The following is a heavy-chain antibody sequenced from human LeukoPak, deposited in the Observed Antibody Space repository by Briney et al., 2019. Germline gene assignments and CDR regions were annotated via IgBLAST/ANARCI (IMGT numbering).Heavy chain of an antibody. CDR3: ARGVIIRGRLDP. CDR2: IKEDGSEK. J-gene: IGHJ5*02. V-gene: IGHV3-7*01. D-gene: IGHD3-16*02. CDR1: GFIFRNYW. Sequence: GGSLTLSCAASGFIFRNYWMSWARQAPGKGLEWLANIKEDGSEKYYVESVKGRFTISRDNAKNSLYLQMSSLRAEDTAVYYCARGVIIRGRLDPWGQGTLVTVSS.